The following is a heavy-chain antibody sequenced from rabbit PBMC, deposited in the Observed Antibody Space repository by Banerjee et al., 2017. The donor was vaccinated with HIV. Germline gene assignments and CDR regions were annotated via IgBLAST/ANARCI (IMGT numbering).Heavy chain of an antibody. CDR1: GFSFSSSYY. V-gene: IGHV1S45*01. J-gene: IGHJ4*01. Sequence: QEQLVESGGGLVQPEGSLTLTCTASGFSFSSSYYMCWVRQAPGKGLEWIACTYGGSSGSTYYASWAKGRFTISKTSSTTVTLQMTSLTAADTATYFCARDDVGDGGVDYGLWGPGTLVTVS. CDR3: ARDDVGDGGVDYGL. D-gene: IGHD2-1*01. CDR2: TYGGSSGST.